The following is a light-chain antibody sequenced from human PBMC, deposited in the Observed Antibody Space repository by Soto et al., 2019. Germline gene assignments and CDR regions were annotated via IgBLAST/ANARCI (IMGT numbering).Light chain of an antibody. V-gene: IGKV3-15*01. CDR1: QSVSSN. CDR3: QQYNNWPRT. Sequence: EIAMTQSPATLFVSPGERATLSCRASQSVSSNLAWYQQKSGQAPRLLIYGASTRPTGIPARFSGSGSGTEFTLTISSLQSEDIAVYYCQQYNNWPRTFGQGTKWIS. CDR2: GAS. J-gene: IGKJ1*01.